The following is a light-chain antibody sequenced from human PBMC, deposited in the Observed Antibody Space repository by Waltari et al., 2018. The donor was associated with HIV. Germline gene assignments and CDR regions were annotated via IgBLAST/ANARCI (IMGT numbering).Light chain of an antibody. Sequence: DVQRTQSPYIICASVGGRVTITCGASQSIYQWVAWYQQTPGKAPNVLMFAASTLVDGVPSRFSGSASGTVFHSTITLLPPDDFATYYCHNYATSSHTFGQGTKV. CDR1: QSIYQW. CDR3: HNYATSSHT. J-gene: IGKJ1*01. V-gene: IGKV1-5*03. CDR2: AAS.